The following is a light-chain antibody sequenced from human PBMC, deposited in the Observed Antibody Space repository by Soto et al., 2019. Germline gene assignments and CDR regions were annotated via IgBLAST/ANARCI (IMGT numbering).Light chain of an antibody. CDR3: LQHNSYPVS. Sequence: DIQMTQSPSVVSASVGGRVTISGGASQGISSYVAWFQQKPGKVPKSLIYAASKLQSGVPSRFSGSGSGTEFTLTISSLQPEDFATYYCLQHNSYPVSFGGGTKVDIK. CDR2: AAS. V-gene: IGKV1-17*03. J-gene: IGKJ4*01. CDR1: QGISSY.